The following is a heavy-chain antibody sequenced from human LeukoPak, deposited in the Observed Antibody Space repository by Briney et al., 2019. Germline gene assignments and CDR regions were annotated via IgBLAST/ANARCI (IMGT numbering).Heavy chain of an antibody. CDR3: AKEAMVVTLDY. V-gene: IGHV1-69*05. CDR1: GGTFSSYA. D-gene: IGHD4-23*01. Sequence: SVKVSCKASGGTFSSYAISWVRQAPGQGLEWMGGIIPIFGTANYAQKFQGRVTITTDESTSTAYMELNSLRAEDTAVYYCAKEAMVVTLDYWGQGTLVTVSS. J-gene: IGHJ4*02. CDR2: IIPIFGTA.